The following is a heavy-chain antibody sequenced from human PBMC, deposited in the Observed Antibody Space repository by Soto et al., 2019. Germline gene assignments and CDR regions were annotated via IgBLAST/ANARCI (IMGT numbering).Heavy chain of an antibody. Sequence: PSDTLSLTCTVSGVSISSSSYYWVLIRQPPGKGLEWIGSIFYSGSTYYNPSLKSRVTISVDTSKNQFSLKLTSVTAADTAVYYCACIFSGGYSYGFSYYGMDVWGQGTTVTVSS. CDR2: IFYSGST. D-gene: IGHD5-18*01. J-gene: IGHJ6*02. V-gene: IGHV4-39*01. CDR3: ACIFSGGYSYGFSYYGMDV. CDR1: GVSISSSSYY.